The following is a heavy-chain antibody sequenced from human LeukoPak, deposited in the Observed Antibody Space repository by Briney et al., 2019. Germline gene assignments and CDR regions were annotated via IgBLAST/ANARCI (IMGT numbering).Heavy chain of an antibody. J-gene: IGHJ4*01. V-gene: IGHV3-23*01. CDR3: AAPPRAGARPPYDY. Sequence: GGSLRLSCATSGFTFSSYGMSWVRQAPGKGLEWISAISAGGDSTYYADSVRGWFTISKDESKTTLFLQMNSLRAEDTAIYYCAAPPRAGARPPYDYWGHGAQVTVSS. D-gene: IGHD6-6*01. CDR1: GFTFSSYG. CDR2: ISAGGDST.